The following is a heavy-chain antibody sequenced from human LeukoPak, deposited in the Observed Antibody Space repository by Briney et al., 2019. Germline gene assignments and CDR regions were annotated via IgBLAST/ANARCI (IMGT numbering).Heavy chain of an antibody. V-gene: IGHV1-69*13. J-gene: IGHJ6*03. CDR1: GGTFSSYA. D-gene: IGHD1/OR15-1a*01. CDR2: IIPIFGTA. Sequence: ASVKVSCKASGGTFSSYAISWVRQAPGQGLEWMGGIIPIFGTANYAQKFQGRVTITADESTSTAYMELSSLRSEDTAVYYCARGLLAQYYMDVWGKGTTVTVSS. CDR3: ARGLLAQYYMDV.